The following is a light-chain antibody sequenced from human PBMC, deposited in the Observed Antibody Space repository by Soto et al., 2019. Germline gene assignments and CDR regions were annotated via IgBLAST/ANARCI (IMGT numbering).Light chain of an antibody. J-gene: IGKJ2*01. CDR1: QSVSSN. V-gene: IGKV3D-15*01. Sequence: EIVMTQSPATLSVSPGERATLSCRASQSVSSNLDWYQQKPGQAPRLLIYGASTRATGIPARFSGSGSGTEFTLTISSLQSEDFAVYYCQQYNNWPPPYTFGQGTKLEIK. CDR3: QQYNNWPPPYT. CDR2: GAS.